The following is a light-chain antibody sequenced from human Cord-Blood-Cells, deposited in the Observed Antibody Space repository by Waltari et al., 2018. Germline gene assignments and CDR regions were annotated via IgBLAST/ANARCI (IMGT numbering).Light chain of an antibody. CDR2: DVS. CDR1: SRDCGGYNY. CDR3: CSYAGSSWV. V-gene: IGLV2-11*02. J-gene: IGLJ3*02. Sequence: QSALTQPRSVSGSPGPSVTISRPGPSRDCGGYNYVSGYQQHPGKAPKLMIYDVSKRPSGVPDRFSGSKSGNTASLTISGLQAEDEADYYCCSYAGSSWVFGGGTKLTVL.